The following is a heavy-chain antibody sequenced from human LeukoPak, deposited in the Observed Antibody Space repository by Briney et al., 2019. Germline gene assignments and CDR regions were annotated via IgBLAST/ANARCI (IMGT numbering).Heavy chain of an antibody. CDR1: GYIFTAYA. V-gene: IGHV1-3*01. D-gene: IGHD4-17*01. J-gene: IGHJ5*02. Sequence: ASVKVSRKASGYIFTAYAIHWVRQAPGQGLEWMGWINAGNGITKYSQKFQVRVTITRDTSATTVYMELGSLRSEDTALYYCARDFGSSSDYYWFDPWGQGTLVTVSS. CDR3: ARDFGSSSDYYWFDP. CDR2: INAGNGIT.